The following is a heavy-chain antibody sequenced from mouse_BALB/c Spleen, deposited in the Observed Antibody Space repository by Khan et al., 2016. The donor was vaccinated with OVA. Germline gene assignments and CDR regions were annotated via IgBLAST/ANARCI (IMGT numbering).Heavy chain of an antibody. CDR3: TSRDYGSSYGFAY. J-gene: IGHJ3*01. Sequence: QVQLQQSGAELVRPGASVTLSCKASGYTFTDYELHWMKQTPVHGLEWIGAIDPETGVTAYNQMCKGKATLTADKASSTAYMELRSLTSEGSAAYYCTSRDYGSSYGFAYWGQGTLVTVSA. CDR1: GYTFTDYE. CDR2: IDPETGVT. V-gene: IGHV1-15*01. D-gene: IGHD1-1*01.